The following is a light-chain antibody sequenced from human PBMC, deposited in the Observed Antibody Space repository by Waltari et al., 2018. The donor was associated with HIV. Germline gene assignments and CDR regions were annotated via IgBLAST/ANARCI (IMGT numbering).Light chain of an antibody. Sequence: QSVLTQPPSVSGAPGQRVTIPCPGSSSTIGAGYDVHWYQPLPGTAPKLLIYGNSNRPSGVPDRFSGSKSGTSASLAITGLQAEDEADYYCQSYDSSLSGSVFGGGTKLTVL. V-gene: IGLV1-40*01. CDR2: GNS. J-gene: IGLJ3*02. CDR1: SSTIGAGYD. CDR3: QSYDSSLSGSV.